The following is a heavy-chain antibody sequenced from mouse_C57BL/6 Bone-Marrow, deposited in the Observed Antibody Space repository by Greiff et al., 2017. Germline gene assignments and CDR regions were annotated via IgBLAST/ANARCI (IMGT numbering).Heavy chain of an antibody. J-gene: IGHJ4*01. CDR1: GYSFTGYY. V-gene: IGHV1-42*01. CDR2: INPSTGGT. Sequence: VQLQQSGPELVKPEASVKISCKASGYSFTGYYMNWVKQSPEKSLEWIGEINPSTGGTTYNQKFKAKATLTVDKSSSTAYMQLKSLTSEDSAVYYCARVDYWGQGTSVTVSS. CDR3: ARVDY.